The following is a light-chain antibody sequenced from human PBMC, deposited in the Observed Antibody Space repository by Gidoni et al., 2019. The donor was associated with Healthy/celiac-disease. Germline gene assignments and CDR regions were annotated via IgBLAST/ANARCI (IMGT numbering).Light chain of an antibody. J-gene: IGKJ4*01. CDR1: QDISNY. V-gene: IGKV1-33*01. CDR3: QQYDHLPLT. CDR2: DAS. Sequence: DIQMTQSPSSLSASVGDRVTITCQASQDISNYLNWYQQKPGKAPKLLIYDASNLETGVPSRFSCSGSGTDFTFTISSLQPEDIATYYCQQYDHLPLTFGGGTKVEIK.